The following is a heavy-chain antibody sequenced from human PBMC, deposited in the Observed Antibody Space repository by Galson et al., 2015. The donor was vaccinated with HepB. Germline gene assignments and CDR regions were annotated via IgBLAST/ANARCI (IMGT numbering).Heavy chain of an antibody. CDR3: ARDRSGTTRSEPPY. Sequence: SVKVSCKASGFTFNSYGFTWVRQAPGQGLEWIGWISAYNGNTDYAQKFQGRGTMTTDTSTTTAYLDLGILRSDDTAVYYCARDRSGTTRSEPPYRAPGTLVSVSS. CDR2: ISAYNGNT. D-gene: IGHD1-1*01. CDR1: GFTFNSYG. J-gene: IGHJ4*02. V-gene: IGHV1-18*01.